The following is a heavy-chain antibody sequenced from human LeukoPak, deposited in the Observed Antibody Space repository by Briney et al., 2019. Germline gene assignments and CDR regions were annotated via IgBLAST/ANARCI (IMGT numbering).Heavy chain of an antibody. CDR3: AKSPPRGPVDY. CDR2: ISGSGGST. J-gene: IGHJ4*02. CDR1: GFTFSSYA. V-gene: IGHV3-23*01. Sequence: GGSLGLSCAASGFTFSSYAMSWVRQAPGKGLEWVSAISGSGGSTYYADSVKGRFTVSRDNSKNTLYLQMNSLRAGDTAVYYCAKSPPRGPVDYWGQGTLVTVSS.